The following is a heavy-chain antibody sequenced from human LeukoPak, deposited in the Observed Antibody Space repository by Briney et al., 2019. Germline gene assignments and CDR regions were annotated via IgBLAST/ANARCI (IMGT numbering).Heavy chain of an antibody. D-gene: IGHD2-2*01. J-gene: IGHJ6*02. V-gene: IGHV3-48*02. CDR3: ARSGYQLLYDYYYGMDV. CDR1: GFTFSSYS. Sequence: GGSLRLSCAASGFTFSSYSMNWVRQAPGKGLEWVSYISSSSSTIYYADSVKGRFTISRDNAKNSLYLQMNSLRDEDTAVYYCARSGYQLLYDYYYGMDVWGQGTTVTVSS. CDR2: ISSSSSTI.